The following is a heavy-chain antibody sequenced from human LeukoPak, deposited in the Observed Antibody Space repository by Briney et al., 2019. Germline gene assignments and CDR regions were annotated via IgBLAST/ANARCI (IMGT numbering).Heavy chain of an antibody. CDR3: ARLSKGRFFDYIFDY. CDR1: GGPVSSTAYY. D-gene: IGHD3-9*01. V-gene: IGHV4-39*01. CDR2: IYYSGST. J-gene: IGHJ4*02. Sequence: SQTLSLTCTVSGGPVSSTAYYWGWIRQPPGKGLEWIGNIYYSGSTYYNPSLTSRVTMSVDTSNNQFSLKMHSVTAADTAVYYCARLSKGRFFDYIFDYWGQGTLVTVSS.